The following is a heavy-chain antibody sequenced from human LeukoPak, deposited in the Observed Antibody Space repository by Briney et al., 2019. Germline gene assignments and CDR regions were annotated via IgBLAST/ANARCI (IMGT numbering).Heavy chain of an antibody. Sequence: GGYLRLYCAASGFTVNSNYISWLRQAPGKGLEWVSLTYSGGSTYYADSVKGRFTISGDNSKNTLFLQMNSLRVEDWAVCRCSRSVTLYESPHYLCYMDFLAKGTSVTVSS. J-gene: IGHJ6*03. CDR2: TYSGGST. D-gene: IGHD3-16*02. CDR3: SRSVTLYESPHYLCYMDF. CDR1: GFTVNSNY. V-gene: IGHV3-66*02.